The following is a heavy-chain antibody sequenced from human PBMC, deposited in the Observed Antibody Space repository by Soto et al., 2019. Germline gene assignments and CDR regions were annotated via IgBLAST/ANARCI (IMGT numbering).Heavy chain of an antibody. CDR1: GYTFTSYN. Sequence: QVQFVQSGAEVKKPGASVKVSCKTPGYTFTSYNIHWVRQAPGQRLEWMGWINVGNGNTRYSQKFQGRLTLTRDTPGNTASLELNSLISEDTAVYYCATPQDYDGCLDSWGQGTLVTVSS. CDR2: INVGNGNT. CDR3: ATPQDYDGCLDS. V-gene: IGHV1-3*01. D-gene: IGHD3-22*01. J-gene: IGHJ4*02.